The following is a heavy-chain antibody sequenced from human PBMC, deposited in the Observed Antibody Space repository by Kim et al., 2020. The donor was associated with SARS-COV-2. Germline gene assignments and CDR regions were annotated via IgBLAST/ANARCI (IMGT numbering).Heavy chain of an antibody. CDR2: ISSSSSYI. CDR1: GFTFSSYS. V-gene: IGHV3-21*01. J-gene: IGHJ3*02. CDR3: ARETAKYYDILTGYHDAFDI. D-gene: IGHD3-9*01. Sequence: GGSLRLSCAASGFTFSSYSMNWVRQAPGKGLEWVSSISSSSSYIYYADSVKGRFTISRDNAKNSLYLQMNSLRAEDTAVYYCARETAKYYDILTGYHDAFDIWGQGTMVTVSS.